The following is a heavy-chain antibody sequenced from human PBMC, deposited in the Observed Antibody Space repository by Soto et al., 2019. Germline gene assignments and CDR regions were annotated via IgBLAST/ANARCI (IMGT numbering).Heavy chain of an antibody. D-gene: IGHD6-6*01. CDR2: MNPNSGNT. J-gene: IGHJ4*02. CDR3: ARIAAGISPDY. CDR1: GYTFTRYD. V-gene: IGHV1-8*01. Sequence: ASVKVSCKASGYTFTRYDINWVRQATGQGLEWMGWMNPNSGNTGYAQKIQGRVTMTRNTSISTPYMELSSLRSQDTAVYYCARIAAGISPDYWGQGTLVTVSS.